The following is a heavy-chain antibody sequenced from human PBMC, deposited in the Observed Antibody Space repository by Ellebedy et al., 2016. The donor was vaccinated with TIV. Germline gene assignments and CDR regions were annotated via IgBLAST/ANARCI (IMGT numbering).Heavy chain of an antibody. V-gene: IGHV1-2*02. Sequence: ASVKVSXKASGYTFAVFYIHWVRQAPGQGPEWMGWINVNSGETNYAPKFQGRVTLTRDTSISTAYLELTGLTSDDTALYFCAREERGFSGDEPWGQGTLVIVSS. CDR2: INVNSGET. D-gene: IGHD5-12*01. J-gene: IGHJ5*02. CDR1: GYTFAVFY. CDR3: AREERGFSGDEP.